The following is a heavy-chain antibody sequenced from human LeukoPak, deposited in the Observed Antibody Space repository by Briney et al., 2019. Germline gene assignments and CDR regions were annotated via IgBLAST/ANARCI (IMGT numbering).Heavy chain of an antibody. Sequence: GGSLRLSCAASRFTFSSCAMTWVRQAPGKGLEWVSVITGSSGSTYYADSVKGRFTISRDNSKNTLYLQMNSLRVEDTAVYYCAKDRVVGAIDVFDIWGQGTMVTVSS. J-gene: IGHJ3*02. V-gene: IGHV3-23*01. CDR1: RFTFSSCA. CDR3: AKDRVVGAIDVFDI. D-gene: IGHD1-26*01. CDR2: ITGSSGST.